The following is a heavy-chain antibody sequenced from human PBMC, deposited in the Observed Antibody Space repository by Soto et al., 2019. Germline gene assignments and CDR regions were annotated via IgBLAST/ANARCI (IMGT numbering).Heavy chain of an antibody. V-gene: IGHV1-2*02. D-gene: IGHD2-2*01. Sequence: QVQLVQSGAEVKKPGASVKVSCKASGYTFTGYYMHWVRQAPGQVLECMGWINPNSGGTNYAQKFQGRVTMTRDTSSSTAYMELSRLRSDDTAVYYCARAGVLYCSSTSCYEYWFDPWGQGTLVTVSS. CDR2: INPNSGGT. CDR3: ARAGVLYCSSTSCYEYWFDP. J-gene: IGHJ5*02. CDR1: GYTFTGYY.